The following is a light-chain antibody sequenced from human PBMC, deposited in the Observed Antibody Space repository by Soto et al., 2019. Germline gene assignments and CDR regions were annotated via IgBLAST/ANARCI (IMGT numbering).Light chain of an antibody. V-gene: IGKV1-5*01. CDR1: QTISSW. J-gene: IGKJ2*02. CDR2: DAY. Sequence: DIQMTQSPSTLSGSVGDRVTITCRASQTISSWLAWYQQKPGKAPKLLIYDAYTRATGVGARFTGSGSASDFSLTITSLEPEDFAVYYCQQRGKWPSTFGPGTKVDIK. CDR3: QQRGKWPST.